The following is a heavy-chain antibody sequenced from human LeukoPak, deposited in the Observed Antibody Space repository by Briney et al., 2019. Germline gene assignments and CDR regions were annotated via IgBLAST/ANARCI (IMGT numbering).Heavy chain of an antibody. V-gene: IGHV4-30-4*07. CDR2: IYYSGST. Sequence: PSETLSLTCAVSGGSISSGGYCWSWIRQPPGKGLEWIGYIYYSGSTYYNPSLKSRVSISVDTSKNQFSLRLASVTAADTAMYYCAREVVGYTVSGTRGDWFDPWGQGTLVIASS. CDR1: GGSISSGGYC. D-gene: IGHD2-15*01. CDR3: AREVVGYTVSGTRGDWFDP. J-gene: IGHJ5*02.